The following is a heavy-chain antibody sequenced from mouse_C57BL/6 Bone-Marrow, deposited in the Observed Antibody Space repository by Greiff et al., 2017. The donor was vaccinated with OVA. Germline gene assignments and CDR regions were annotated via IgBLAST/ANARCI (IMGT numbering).Heavy chain of an antibody. CDR2: IYPRSGNT. V-gene: IGHV1-81*01. Sequence: QVQLKQSGAELARPGASVKLSCKASGYTFTSYGISWVKQRTGQGLEWIGEIYPRSGNTYYNEKFKGKATLTADKSSSTAYMELRSLTSEDSAVYFCARNRGGQYFDYWGQGTTLTVSS. J-gene: IGHJ2*01. CDR3: ARNRGGQYFDY. CDR1: GYTFTSYG. D-gene: IGHD1-1*02.